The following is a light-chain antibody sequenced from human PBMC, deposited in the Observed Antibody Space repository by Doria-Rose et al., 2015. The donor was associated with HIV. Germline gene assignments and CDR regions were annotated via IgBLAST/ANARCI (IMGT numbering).Light chain of an antibody. CDR1: RSLLYTSKNY. V-gene: IGKV4-1*01. CDR2: LAS. Sequence: DIRLTQSPESLGMSLVERATLNCKSNRSLLYTSKNYLAWYQQKPGQPPKLLIYLASTRQSGVPARFSGSGSGTDFTLTISSLEAEDVAVYYCQQYYDTPSFGPGTTVDIK. CDR3: QQYYDTPS. J-gene: IGKJ3*01.